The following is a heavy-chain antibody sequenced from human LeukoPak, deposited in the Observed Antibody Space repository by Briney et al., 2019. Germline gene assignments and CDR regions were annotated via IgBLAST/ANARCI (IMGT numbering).Heavy chain of an antibody. CDR3: ARDSHYYDSPYAFDI. CDR1: GGSISSYY. D-gene: IGHD3-22*01. Sequence: SETLSLTCTVSGGSISSYYWSWIRQPPGKGLEWIGYIYYSGSTNYNPSLKSRVTISVDTSKNQFSLKLSSVTAADTAVYYCARDSHYYDSPYAFDIWGQGTMVTVSS. V-gene: IGHV4-59*01. CDR2: IYYSGST. J-gene: IGHJ3*02.